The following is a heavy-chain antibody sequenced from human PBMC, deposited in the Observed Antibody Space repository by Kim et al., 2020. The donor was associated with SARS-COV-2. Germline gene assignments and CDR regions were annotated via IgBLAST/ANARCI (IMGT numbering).Heavy chain of an antibody. CDR2: ISSRSNNI. D-gene: IGHD7-27*01. J-gene: IGHJ1*01. V-gene: IGHV3-48*02. Sequence: GGSLRLSCAASGFTFSTYSMNWVRQAPGKGLEWVSYISSRSNNIYYADSVRGRFTISRDNAENSLYLQMNSLSDEDTAVYYCARATGGGQSSWGLANWG. CDR1: GFTFSTYS. CDR3: ARATGGGQSSWGLAN.